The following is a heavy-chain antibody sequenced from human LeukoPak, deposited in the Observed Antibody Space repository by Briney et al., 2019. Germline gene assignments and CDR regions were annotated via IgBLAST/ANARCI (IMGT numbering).Heavy chain of an antibody. CDR1: EFSVGSNY. V-gene: IGHV3-53*01. D-gene: IGHD5-12*01. CDR3: ARHYSGYVFDY. CDR2: IYSGGST. J-gene: IGHJ4*02. Sequence: GGSLRLSCAASEFSVGSNYMTWVRQAPGKGLEWVSLIYSGGSTYYADSVKGRFTVSRDNAKNSLYLQMNSLRAEDTAVYYCARHYSGYVFDYWGQGTLVTVSS.